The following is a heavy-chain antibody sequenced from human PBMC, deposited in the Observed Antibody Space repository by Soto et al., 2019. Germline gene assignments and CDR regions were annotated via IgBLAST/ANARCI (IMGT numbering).Heavy chain of an antibody. J-gene: IGHJ6*02. CDR3: AHVLVVVANYGMDV. CDR1: GFSLSTSGVG. CDR2: IYWDDDK. Sequence: QITLKESGPTLVKPTQTLTLTCTFSGFSLSTSGVGVGWIRQPPGKALEWLALIYWDDDKRYSQSLTSRLTITKDTSENQLVLTMTNMDPVDTATYYCAHVLVVVANYGMDVWGQGTTVTVSS. V-gene: IGHV2-5*02. D-gene: IGHD2-15*01.